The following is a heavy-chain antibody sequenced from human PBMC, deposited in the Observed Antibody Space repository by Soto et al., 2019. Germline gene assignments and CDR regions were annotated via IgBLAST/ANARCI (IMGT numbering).Heavy chain of an antibody. D-gene: IGHD2-15*01. Sequence: LSITCTVSGGSIRSSSYYWGWIRQPPGKGLEWIGSIYYSGSTYYNTSLKSRVTISVDTSKNQFSLKLSSVTAADTDVYYCARPVAGGAVYWGQGTLVTVSS. CDR1: GGSIRSSSYY. CDR3: ARPVAGGAVY. J-gene: IGHJ4*02. CDR2: IYYSGST. V-gene: IGHV4-39*01.